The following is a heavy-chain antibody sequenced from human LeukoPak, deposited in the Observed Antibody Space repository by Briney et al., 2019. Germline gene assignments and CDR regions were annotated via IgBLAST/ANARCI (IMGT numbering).Heavy chain of an antibody. V-gene: IGHV3-30*02. CDR1: GFTFNRYA. Sequence: GGSLRLSCAASGFTFNRYAMHWVRQAPGKGLEWVAFIRYDGSDKYYADSVKGRFTISRDNSKNTLYLQMNSLIAEDTAVYYCAKDEGGITMIEPNYYFDYWGQGTLVTVSS. CDR2: IRYDGSDK. J-gene: IGHJ4*02. CDR3: AKDEGGITMIEPNYYFDY. D-gene: IGHD3-22*01.